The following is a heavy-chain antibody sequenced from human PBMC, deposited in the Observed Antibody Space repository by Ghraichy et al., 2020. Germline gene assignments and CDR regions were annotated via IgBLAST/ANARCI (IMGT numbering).Heavy chain of an antibody. J-gene: IGHJ4*02. Sequence: ASVKVSCKASGYTFTSYDINWVRQATGQGLEWMGWMNPNSGNTGYAQKFQGRVTMTRNTSISTAYMELSSLRSEDTAVYYCARGLEMATIYDYWGQGTLVTVSS. CDR3: ARGLEMATIYDY. V-gene: IGHV1-8*01. CDR1: GYTFTSYD. CDR2: MNPNSGNT. D-gene: IGHD5-24*01.